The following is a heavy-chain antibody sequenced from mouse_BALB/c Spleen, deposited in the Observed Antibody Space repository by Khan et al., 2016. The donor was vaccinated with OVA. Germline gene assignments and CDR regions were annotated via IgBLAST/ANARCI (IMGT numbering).Heavy chain of an antibody. J-gene: IGHJ3*01. D-gene: IGHD2-14*01. CDR1: GYTFTSYT. CDR2: INPSNGYT. CDR3: GRDRADHRNDGWFAY. Sequence: QVQLQQSGAELARPGASVKMSCKASGYTFTSYTIHWIKKRPGQGLEWIGYINPSNGYTNYNQKFKDKATFTTDKSSTTAYLQLSSLTSDDSAVYRCGRDRADHRNDGWFAYWGQGTLVTVSA. V-gene: IGHV1-4*01.